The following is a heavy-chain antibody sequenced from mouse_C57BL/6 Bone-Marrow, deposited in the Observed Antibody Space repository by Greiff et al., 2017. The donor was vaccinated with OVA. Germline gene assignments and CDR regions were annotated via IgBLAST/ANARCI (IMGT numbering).Heavy chain of an antibody. J-gene: IGHJ1*03. CDR1: GFNIKDDY. CDR2: IDPENGDT. V-gene: IGHV14-4*01. Sequence: EVQLQQSGAELVRPGASVKLSCTASGFNIKDDYMHWVKQRPEQGLEWIGWIDPENGDTEYASKFQGKATITADTSSNTAYLQLSSLTSEDTAVYYCTTQAVERPYWYFDVWGTGTTVTVSS. D-gene: IGHD1-1*01. CDR3: TTQAVERPYWYFDV.